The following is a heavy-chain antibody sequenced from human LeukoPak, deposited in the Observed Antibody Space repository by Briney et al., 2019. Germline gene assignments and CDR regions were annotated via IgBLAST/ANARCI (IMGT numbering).Heavy chain of an antibody. V-gene: IGHV4-61*01. Sequence: SETLSLTCTVSGGSVSSGSYYWSWIRQPPGKRLEWIGYISYTGTTNYNPSLRSRVTISVDMSKNQISLKLSSVTAADTAVYYCARGARAGYNLEPFDYWGQGTLVTVSS. D-gene: IGHD5-24*01. CDR2: ISYTGTT. J-gene: IGHJ4*02. CDR3: ARGARAGYNLEPFDY. CDR1: GGSVSSGSYY.